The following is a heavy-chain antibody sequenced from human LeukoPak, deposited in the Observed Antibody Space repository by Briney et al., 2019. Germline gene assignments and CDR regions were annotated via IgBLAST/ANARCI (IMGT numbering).Heavy chain of an antibody. Sequence: TGGSLRLSCAASGFTFSTYWMHWVRQAPGKGLVWVSRINTDGSTTGYADSVKGRFTISRDNAKNTLYLQMSSLRAEDTAVYYCAKPWGSYYSDAFDIWGQGTMVTVSS. CDR1: GFTFSTYW. CDR2: INTDGSTT. CDR3: AKPWGSYYSDAFDI. V-gene: IGHV3-74*01. D-gene: IGHD3-16*01. J-gene: IGHJ3*02.